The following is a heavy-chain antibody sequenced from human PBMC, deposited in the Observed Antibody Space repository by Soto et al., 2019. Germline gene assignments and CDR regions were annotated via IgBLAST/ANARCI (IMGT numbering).Heavy chain of an antibody. CDR3: AAVRMVRGAHQYYFDY. Sequence: ASVKVSCKASGFTFTSSTMQWVRQARGQRLEWIGWIVVGSGNTNYAQKFQERVTITRDMSTSTAYMELSSLRSEDTAVYYCAAVRMVRGAHQYYFDYWGQGTLVTVSS. CDR1: GFTFTSST. CDR2: IVVGSGNT. D-gene: IGHD3-10*01. V-gene: IGHV1-58*02. J-gene: IGHJ4*02.